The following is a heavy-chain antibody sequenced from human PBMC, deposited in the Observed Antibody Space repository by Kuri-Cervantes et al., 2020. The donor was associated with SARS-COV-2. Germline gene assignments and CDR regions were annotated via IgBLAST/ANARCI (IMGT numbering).Heavy chain of an antibody. CDR1: GGSFSGYY. J-gene: IGHJ4*02. Sequence: SQTLSLTCAVYGGSFSGYYWSWIRRPPGKGLEWIGEINHSGSTNYNPSLKSRVTISVDTSKNQFSLKLSSVTAADTAVYYCVRGRSRITIFGVVISGVGYYFDYWGQGTLVTVSS. CDR2: INHSGST. D-gene: IGHD3-3*01. V-gene: IGHV4-34*01. CDR3: VRGRSRITIFGVVISGVGYYFDY.